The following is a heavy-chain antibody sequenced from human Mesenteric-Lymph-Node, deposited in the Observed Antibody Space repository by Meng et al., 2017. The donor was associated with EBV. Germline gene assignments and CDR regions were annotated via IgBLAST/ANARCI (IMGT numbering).Heavy chain of an antibody. V-gene: IGHV3-74*02. CDR3: TSDLGGATDF. CDR1: GFTFSSYW. Sequence: DVGLVGSGGAVVQPGGSLRLSCAASGFTFSSYWMHWVRQAPGKGLVWVSHINTYGSRTDYADSVKGRFTISRDNAKNTLSLQMNSLRAEDTAVYYCTSDLGGATDFWGQGTLVTVSS. CDR2: INTYGSRT. J-gene: IGHJ4*02. D-gene: IGHD1-26*01.